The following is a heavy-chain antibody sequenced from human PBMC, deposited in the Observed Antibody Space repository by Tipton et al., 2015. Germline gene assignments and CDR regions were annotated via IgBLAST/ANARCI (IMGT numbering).Heavy chain of an antibody. V-gene: IGHV4-34*09. D-gene: IGHD5-12*01. CDR1: GGSFSGYY. CDR3: ARVKVATMLYYFDY. J-gene: IGHJ4*02. Sequence: GLVKPSETLSVTCGVYGGSFSGYYWSWIRQPPGKGLEWIGEINHSGSTNYNPSLKSRVTISVDTSKSQFSLKLTSVTAADTAVYYCARVKVATMLYYFDYWGQGTLVTVSS. CDR2: INHSGST.